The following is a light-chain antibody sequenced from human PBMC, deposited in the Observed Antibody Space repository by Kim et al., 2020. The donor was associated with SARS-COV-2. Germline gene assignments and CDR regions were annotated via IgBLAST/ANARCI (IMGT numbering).Light chain of an antibody. CDR2: EVS. CDR1: SSDVGGYND. CDR3: SSYAGSNNVV. Sequence: GQSDTISCTGPSSDVGGYNDVSWYQQHTGKAPKLMIYEVSKRPSGVPDRFSGSKSGNTASLTVSGLQAEEEADYYCSSYAGSNNVVFGGGTQLTVL. J-gene: IGLJ2*01. V-gene: IGLV2-8*01.